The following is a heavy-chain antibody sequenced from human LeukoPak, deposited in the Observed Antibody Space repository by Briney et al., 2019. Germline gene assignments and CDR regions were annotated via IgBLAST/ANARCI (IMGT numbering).Heavy chain of an antibody. J-gene: IGHJ4*02. CDR3: ASSPYSSSGY. D-gene: IGHD6-13*01. Sequence: PGGSLRLSCAASGFTFSSYWMSWVRQAPGKGLEWVANINQAGSEKYFVDSVRGRFTISRDIAKNSLYLQMNSLRVEDTAVYYCASSPYSSSGYWGQGTLVTVSS. V-gene: IGHV3-7*01. CDR1: GFTFSSYW. CDR2: INQAGSEK.